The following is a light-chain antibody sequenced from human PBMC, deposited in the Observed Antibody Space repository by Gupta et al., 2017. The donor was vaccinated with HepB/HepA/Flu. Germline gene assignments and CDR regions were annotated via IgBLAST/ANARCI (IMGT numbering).Light chain of an antibody. CDR2: WAS. V-gene: IGKV4-1*01. CDR3: QQDDSVAPWT. J-gene: IGKJ1*01. Sequence: IVMTQSPDSLAVSLGERATINCKSSQSVLNRSNKKNYLAWYQQRLGQPPKLLIYWASARESGVPDRFSGSGYGTDFTLTISSRQAEDVAVYYCQQDDSVAPWTFGQGTKVEIK. CDR1: QSVLNRSNKKNY.